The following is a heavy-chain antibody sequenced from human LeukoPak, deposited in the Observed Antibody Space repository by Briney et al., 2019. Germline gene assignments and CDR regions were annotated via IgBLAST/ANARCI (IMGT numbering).Heavy chain of an antibody. CDR2: IYSGGST. J-gene: IGHJ6*02. Sequence: PGGSLRLSYAASGFTVSSNYMSWVRQAPGKGLEWVSVIYSGGSTYYADSVKGRFTISRDNSKNTLYLQMNSLRAEDTAVYYCAREGGDYGDGLDYYYGMDVWGQGTTVTVSS. CDR3: AREGGDYGDGLDYYYGMDV. V-gene: IGHV3-66*01. CDR1: GFTVSSNY. D-gene: IGHD4-17*01.